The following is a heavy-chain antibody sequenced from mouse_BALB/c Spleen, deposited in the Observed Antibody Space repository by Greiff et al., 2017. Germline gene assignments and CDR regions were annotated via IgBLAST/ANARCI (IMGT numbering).Heavy chain of an antibody. CDR1: GFTFSSYV. J-gene: IGHJ3*01. CDR3: ASYSFAY. Sequence: EVKVVESGGGLVQPGVSLKLSCAASGFTFSSYVMSCVRQTPDKRLELVATINSNGGSTYYPDSVKGRFTISRDNAKNTLYLQMSSLKSEDTAMYYCASYSFAYWGQGTLVTVSA. D-gene: IGHD1-1*01. V-gene: IGHV5-6-3*01. CDR2: INSNGGST.